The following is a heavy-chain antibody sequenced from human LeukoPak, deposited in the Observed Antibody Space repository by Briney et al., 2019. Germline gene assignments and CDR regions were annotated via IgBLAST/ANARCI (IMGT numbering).Heavy chain of an antibody. CDR3: ARGNHPNLYSSSWYDY. CDR2: INPNSGGT. J-gene: IGHJ4*02. D-gene: IGHD6-13*01. CDR1: GYTLTGYY. V-gene: IGHV1-2*06. Sequence: ASVKVSCKASGYTLTGYYMHWVRQAPGHGLEWKGRINPNSGGTNYAQKFQGRVTMTRDTSISTAYMELSSLRSDDTAVYYCARGNHPNLYSSSWYDYWGQGTMVTVSS.